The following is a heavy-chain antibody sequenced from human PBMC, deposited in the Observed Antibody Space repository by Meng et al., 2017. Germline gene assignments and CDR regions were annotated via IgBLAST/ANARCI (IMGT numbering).Heavy chain of an antibody. Sequence: QVLLQQWGAGLLKPSETLSLTCAVYGGSFSGYYWSWIRQPPGKGLEWIGEINHSGSTNYNPSLKSRVTISVDTSKNQFSLKLSSVTAADTAVYYCARGVQCSTSCYIDYWGQGTLVTVSS. CDR2: INHSGST. CDR1: GGSFSGYY. D-gene: IGHD2-2*02. V-gene: IGHV4-34*01. J-gene: IGHJ4*02. CDR3: ARGVQCSTSCYIDY.